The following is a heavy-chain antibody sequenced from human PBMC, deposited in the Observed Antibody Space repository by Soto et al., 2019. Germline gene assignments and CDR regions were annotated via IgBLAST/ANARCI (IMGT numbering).Heavy chain of an antibody. V-gene: IGHV4-34*01. D-gene: IGHD5-12*01. Sequence: SETLSLTCAVYGGSFSGYYWSWIRQPPGKGLEWIGEINHSGSTNYNPSLKSRVTISVDTSKNQFSLKLSSVTAADTAVYYCAGQKVATMGGYYYYYYMDVWGKGTTVTVSS. J-gene: IGHJ6*03. CDR1: GGSFSGYY. CDR3: AGQKVATMGGYYYYYYMDV. CDR2: INHSGST.